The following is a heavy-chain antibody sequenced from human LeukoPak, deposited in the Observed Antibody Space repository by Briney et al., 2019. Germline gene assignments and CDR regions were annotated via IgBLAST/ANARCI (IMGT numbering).Heavy chain of an antibody. CDR2: IYTSGST. V-gene: IGHV4-4*07. CDR3: ARATRTPLRYCSSTSCYSGYYYMDV. J-gene: IGHJ6*03. D-gene: IGHD2-2*02. CDR1: GGSISSYY. Sequence: PSETLSLTCTVSGGSISSYYWSWIRQPAGKGLEWIGRIYTSGSTNYNPSLKSRVTMSVDTSKNQFSLKLSSVTAADTNVYYCARATRTPLRYCSSTSCYSGYYYMDVWGKGTTVTVSS.